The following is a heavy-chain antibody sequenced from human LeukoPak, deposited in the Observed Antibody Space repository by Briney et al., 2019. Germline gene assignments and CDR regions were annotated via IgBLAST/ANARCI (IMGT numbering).Heavy chain of an antibody. Sequence: TLSLTCTVSGASISSGGYSWSWIRQPPGKGLEWIGYIYHSGSTYYNPSLKSRVTISVDRSKNQFSLKLSSVTAADTAVYYCANSFRGAYYYFDYWGQGTLVTVSS. J-gene: IGHJ4*02. CDR2: IYHSGST. V-gene: IGHV4-30-2*01. CDR1: GASISSGGYS. D-gene: IGHD3-10*01. CDR3: ANSFRGAYYYFDY.